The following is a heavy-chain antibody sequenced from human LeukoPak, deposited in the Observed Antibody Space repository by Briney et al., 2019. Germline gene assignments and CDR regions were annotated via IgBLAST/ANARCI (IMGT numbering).Heavy chain of an antibody. Sequence: GGSLRLSCAASGFTFSSYAMSWVRQAPGKGLEWVSAISGSAGTTFYADSVKGRFTISRDNSKNTLYLQVDSLRAADTAVYYCAKVQEMGTILPPFHYRGQGTLVTVSS. D-gene: IGHD5-24*01. CDR3: AKVQEMGTILPPFHY. J-gene: IGHJ4*02. V-gene: IGHV3-23*01. CDR1: GFTFSSYA. CDR2: ISGSAGTT.